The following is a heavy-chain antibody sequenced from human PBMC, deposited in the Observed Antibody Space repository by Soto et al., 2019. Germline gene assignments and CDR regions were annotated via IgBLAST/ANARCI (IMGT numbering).Heavy chain of an antibody. CDR2: IRSKPNNYAT. Sequence: EVQLVESGGGLVHPGGSLKLSCAASGFPFNGSAMHWVRQASGKGLEWVGRIRSKPNNYATAYAASLKGRFTISRDDSKNTAYLQMNSLKTEDTAVYYCAGDFYYHMDVWGQGTTVTVSS. V-gene: IGHV3-73*02. CDR3: AGDFYYHMDV. CDR1: GFPFNGSA. J-gene: IGHJ6*02.